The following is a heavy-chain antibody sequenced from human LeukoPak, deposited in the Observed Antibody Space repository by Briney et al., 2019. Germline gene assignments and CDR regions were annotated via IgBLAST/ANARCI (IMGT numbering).Heavy chain of an antibody. CDR1: GGTFNSYA. V-gene: IGHV1-69*13. J-gene: IGHJ4*02. CDR2: IIPIFGTA. Sequence: GASVKVSCKASGGTFNSYAISRVRQAPGQGLEWMGGIIPIFGTANYAQKFQGRVTITADESTSTAYMELSSLRSEDTAVYYCASGGIAVAKTFDYWGQGTLVTVSS. D-gene: IGHD6-19*01. CDR3: ASGGIAVAKTFDY.